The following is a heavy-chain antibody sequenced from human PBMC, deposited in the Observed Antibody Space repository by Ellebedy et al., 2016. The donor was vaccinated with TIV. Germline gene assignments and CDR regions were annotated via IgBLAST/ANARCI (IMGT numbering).Heavy chain of an antibody. CDR3: VRLYCSSSDCYWPYFDF. Sequence: GESLKISCKASTYSFTSYWIGWVRQMPGKGLEWMGIIHPGESEIRYSLSFQGQVTISADKSISTVYLQWNSLKASDTAMYYCVRLYCSSSDCYWPYFDFWGQGTLVTVSS. J-gene: IGHJ4*02. CDR1: TYSFTSYW. V-gene: IGHV5-51*01. D-gene: IGHD2-2*01. CDR2: IHPGESEI.